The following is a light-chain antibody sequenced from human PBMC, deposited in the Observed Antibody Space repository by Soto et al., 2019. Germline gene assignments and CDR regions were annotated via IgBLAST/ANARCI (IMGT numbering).Light chain of an antibody. CDR3: CSYAGSHTFV. Sequence: QSVLTQPRSVSGSPVQSVTISCTGTSSDVGGYNYVSWYQQHPGKAPKLMIYDVSKRPSGVPDRFSGSKSGNTASLTISGLQAEDEADYYCCSYAGSHTFVFGTGTKVTVL. CDR2: DVS. J-gene: IGLJ1*01. V-gene: IGLV2-11*01. CDR1: SSDVGGYNY.